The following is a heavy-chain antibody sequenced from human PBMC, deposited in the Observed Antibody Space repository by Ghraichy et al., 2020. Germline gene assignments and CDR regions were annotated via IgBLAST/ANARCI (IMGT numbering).Heavy chain of an antibody. J-gene: IGHJ4*02. D-gene: IGHD1-7*01. CDR1: GFTFSAYA. V-gene: IGHV3-23*01. CDR3: AKAFLIGGTSPPSDY. Sequence: SCAASGFTFSAYAMSWVRQAPGKGLEWVSGISGSGGGTYYADSVRGRFTISRDNSRNTLYLHMSRLRAEDTAVYSCAKAFLIGGTSPPSDYWGQGTLVTVSS. CDR2: ISGSGGGT.